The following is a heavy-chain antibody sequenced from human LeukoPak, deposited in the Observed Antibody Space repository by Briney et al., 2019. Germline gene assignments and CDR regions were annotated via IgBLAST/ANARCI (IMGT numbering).Heavy chain of an antibody. CDR1: GGSISSYY. Sequence: SETLSLTCTVSGGSISSYYWSWIRQPPGEGLEWIGCIYYSGSTNYNPSLKSRVTISVDTSKNQFSLKLSSVTAADTAVYYCARASQLGPFDYWGQGTLVTVSS. V-gene: IGHV4-59*01. CDR2: IYYSGST. D-gene: IGHD6-13*01. J-gene: IGHJ4*02. CDR3: ARASQLGPFDY.